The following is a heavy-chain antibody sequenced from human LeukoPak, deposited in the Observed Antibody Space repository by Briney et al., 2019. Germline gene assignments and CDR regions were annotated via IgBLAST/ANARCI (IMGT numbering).Heavy chain of an antibody. CDR3: ARHLAGLGAFDI. V-gene: IGHV4-59*08. CDR2: IYYSGST. CDR1: GGSINSYY. J-gene: IGHJ3*02. D-gene: IGHD5-12*01. Sequence: SETLSLTCTVSGGSINSYYWSWIRQPPGQGLEWIGYIYYSGSTNYNPSLKSRVTISVDTSKNQFSLKLSSVTAADTAVYYCARHLAGLGAFDIWGQGTMVTVSS.